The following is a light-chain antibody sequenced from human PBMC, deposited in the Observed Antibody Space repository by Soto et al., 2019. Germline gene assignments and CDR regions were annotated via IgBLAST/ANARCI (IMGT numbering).Light chain of an antibody. CDR2: AAS. CDR1: QGINIW. J-gene: IGKJ4*01. Sequence: DIPMTQSPSSVAASAGDRVTITCRASQGINIWLAWYQQKPGKAPKLLIYAASSLQRGVPSRFSGSGSGTDFTLTINSLPPEDFATYYCQHTNTFPLTFGGGTKVEIK. CDR3: QHTNTFPLT. V-gene: IGKV1-12*01.